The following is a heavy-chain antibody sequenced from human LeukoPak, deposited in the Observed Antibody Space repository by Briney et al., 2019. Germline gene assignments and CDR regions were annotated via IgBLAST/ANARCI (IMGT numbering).Heavy chain of an antibody. CDR3: AKGFYNDAIFDY. J-gene: IGHJ4*02. V-gene: IGHV3-7*01. CDR2: INGDGSVN. D-gene: IGHD1-1*01. CDR1: GFSFSSSW. Sequence: GGSLRLSCAGSGFSFSSSWMYWVRQAPGKGLKWVPNINGDGSVNHYVDSVRGRFTISRDNAKNSLYLQMNSLRAEDTAVFYCAKGFYNDAIFDYWGQGTLVTVSS.